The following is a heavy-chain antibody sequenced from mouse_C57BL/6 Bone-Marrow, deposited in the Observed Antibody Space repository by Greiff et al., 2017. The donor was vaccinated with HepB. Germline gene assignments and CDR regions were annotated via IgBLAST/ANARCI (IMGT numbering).Heavy chain of an antibody. CDR1: GYTFTSYW. CDR3: ARPRRGAFGY. J-gene: IGHJ2*01. Sequence: QVQLQQPGAELVMPGASVKLSCKASGYTFTSYWMHWVKQRPGQGLEWIGEIDPSDSYTNYNRKFKGKSTLTVDKSSSTAYMQLSSLTSEDSAVYYCARPRRGAFGYWGQGTTLTVSS. V-gene: IGHV1-69*01. CDR2: IDPSDSYT. D-gene: IGHD3-1*01.